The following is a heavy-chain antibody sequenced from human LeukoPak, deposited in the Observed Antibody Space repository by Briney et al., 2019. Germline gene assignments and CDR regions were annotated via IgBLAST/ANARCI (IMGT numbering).Heavy chain of an antibody. CDR3: AKDIGNSGSYFNFFYVDC. J-gene: IGHJ4*02. Sequence: GGSLRLSCAASGFTFSSYGMHWVRQAPGKGLEWVAFIRYDGSNKYYADSVKGRFTISRDNAKNSLYLQMNSLRAEDTALYYCAKDIGNSGSYFNFFYVDCWGQGTLVTVSS. CDR2: IRYDGSNK. CDR1: GFTFSSYG. D-gene: IGHD1-26*01. V-gene: IGHV3-30*02.